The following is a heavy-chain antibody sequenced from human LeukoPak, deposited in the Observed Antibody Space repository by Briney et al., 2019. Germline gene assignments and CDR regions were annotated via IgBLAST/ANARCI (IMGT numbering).Heavy chain of an antibody. V-gene: IGHV4-61*02. Sequence: PSETLSLTCTVSGGSISSGSYYWSWIRQPAGEGLEWIGRIYTSGSTNYNPSLKSRVTISVDTSKNQFSLKLSSVTAADTAVYYCARVGYCSSTSSYHYYMDVWGKGTTVTVSS. CDR2: IYTSGST. J-gene: IGHJ6*03. CDR1: GGSISSGSYY. D-gene: IGHD2-2*01. CDR3: ARVGYCSSTSSYHYYMDV.